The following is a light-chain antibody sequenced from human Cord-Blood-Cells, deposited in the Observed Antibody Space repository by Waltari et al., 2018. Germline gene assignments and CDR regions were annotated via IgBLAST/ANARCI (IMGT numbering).Light chain of an antibody. CDR2: DAS. Sequence: EIVLTQSPATLSLFPGERATLSCRASQSVSSYLAWYQQKPGQAPRLLIYDASNRATGIPGRFSGRGSGTDFTLTSSSLEPEDFAVYYCQQRSNWPWTFGQGTKVEIK. V-gene: IGKV3-11*01. CDR1: QSVSSY. CDR3: QQRSNWPWT. J-gene: IGKJ1*01.